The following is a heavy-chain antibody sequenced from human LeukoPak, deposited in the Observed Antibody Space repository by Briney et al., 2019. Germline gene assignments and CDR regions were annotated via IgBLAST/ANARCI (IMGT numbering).Heavy chain of an antibody. Sequence: ASVKVSCKASGYTFTGYYMHWVRQAPGQGLEWMGRINPNSGGTNYAQKFQGRVTMTRDTSISTAYMELSRLRSDDTAVYYCARISRPHRRDGYKRDPDAFDIWGQGTMVTVSS. D-gene: IGHD5-24*01. CDR2: INPNSGGT. CDR1: GYTFTGYY. J-gene: IGHJ3*02. V-gene: IGHV1-2*06. CDR3: ARISRPHRRDGYKRDPDAFDI.